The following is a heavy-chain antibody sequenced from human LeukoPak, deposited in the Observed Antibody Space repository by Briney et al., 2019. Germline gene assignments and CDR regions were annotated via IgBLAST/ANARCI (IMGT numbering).Heavy chain of an antibody. CDR3: ARVSVDGTPTSALLVHPNIRFDS. J-gene: IGHJ5*01. Sequence: PSETLSLTCTVSGGSITSDDYYWSWIRQPPGKGLEWIGYIYYSGSTYYNPSLKSRVTISVDTSKNQFSLKLSSVTAADTAVYYCARVSVDGTPTSALLVHPNIRFDSWGQGTLVTVSS. CDR2: IYYSGST. V-gene: IGHV4-30-4*01. D-gene: IGHD1-1*01. CDR1: GGSITSDDYY.